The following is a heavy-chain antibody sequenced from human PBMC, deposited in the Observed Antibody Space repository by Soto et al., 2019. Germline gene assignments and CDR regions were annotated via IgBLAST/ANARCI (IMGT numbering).Heavy chain of an antibody. D-gene: IGHD4-17*01. CDR3: ARNVTVTPLGY. CDR2: IYSGGGT. J-gene: IGHJ4*01. Sequence: EVQLVESGGDLVQPGGSLRLSCAASGVTVSNNFMSWVRQAPGKGLEWVSIIYSGGGTQYADSVKGRFTISRDNYKNTVYLQMNSLRVDDTAVYYCARNVTVTPLGYWGHGTLVTVSS. V-gene: IGHV3-66*01. CDR1: GVTVSNNF.